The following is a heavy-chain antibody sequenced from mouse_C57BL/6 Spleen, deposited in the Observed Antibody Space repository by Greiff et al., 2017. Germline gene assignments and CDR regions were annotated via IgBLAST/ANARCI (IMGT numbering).Heavy chain of an antibody. V-gene: IGHV1-81*01. Sequence: VKLMESGAELARPGASVKLSCKASGYTFTSYGISWVKQRTGQGLEWIGEIYPRSGNTYYNEKFKGKDTLTADKSSSTAYMELRSLTSEDSAVYFCAREGTVNYAMDYWGQGTSVTVSS. J-gene: IGHJ4*01. CDR2: IYPRSGNT. CDR1: GYTFTSYG. D-gene: IGHD1-1*01. CDR3: AREGTVNYAMDY.